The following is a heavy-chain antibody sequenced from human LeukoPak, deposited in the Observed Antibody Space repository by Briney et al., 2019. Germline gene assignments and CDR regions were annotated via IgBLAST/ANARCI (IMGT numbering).Heavy chain of an antibody. J-gene: IGHJ5*01. CDR3: ARYGDYRGSHRVWFDS. Sequence: PAQSLTLSCAASGFTFSNYEMNWVRHPQREGIEWVSYVRTSGTVIFYAKSVKRRFTISRDDAKHSRFLRINSLRTEDTAVYYCARYGDYRGSHRVWFDSWGQGTLVTVS. CDR1: GFTFSNYE. D-gene: IGHD5-12*01. V-gene: IGHV3-48*03. CDR2: VRTSGTVI.